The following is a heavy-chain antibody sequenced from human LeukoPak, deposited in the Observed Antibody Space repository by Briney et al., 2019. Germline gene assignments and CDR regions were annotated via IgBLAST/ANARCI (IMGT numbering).Heavy chain of an antibody. V-gene: IGHV3-23*01. CDR1: GFTFSSYA. Sequence: GGSLRLSCAASGFTFSSYAMSWVRQAPGKGLEWVSAISGSGGGTYYADSVKGRFTISRDNSKNTLFLQMNSLRAEDTAMYYCARESWSDSVAFDIWGLGTMVIVSS. CDR3: ARESWSDSVAFDI. D-gene: IGHD3-3*01. CDR2: ISGSGGGT. J-gene: IGHJ3*02.